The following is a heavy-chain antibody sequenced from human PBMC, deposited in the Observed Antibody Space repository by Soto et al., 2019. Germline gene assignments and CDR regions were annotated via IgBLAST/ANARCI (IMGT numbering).Heavy chain of an antibody. V-gene: IGHV3-7*01. CDR1: GLTFSSYW. J-gene: IGHJ4*02. CDR2: IKQDGSEK. D-gene: IGHD2-2*01. CDR3: ARGRGCSTGCHNFDY. Sequence: EVQLVESGGGLVQPGGSLRLSCAASGLTFSSYWMSWVRQAPGKGLEWVANIKQDGSEKYYVDSVKGRFTISRDNAKNSLYLQMNSLRAEDTAVYYCARGRGCSTGCHNFDYWGQGTLVTVSS.